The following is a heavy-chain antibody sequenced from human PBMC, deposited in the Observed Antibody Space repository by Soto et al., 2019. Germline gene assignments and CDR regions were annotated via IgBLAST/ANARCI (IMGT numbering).Heavy chain of an antibody. D-gene: IGHD3-22*01. CDR3: ARDQLYYNDISGRPLNAFDV. Sequence: GGSLRLSSAASGLHFRDYGVSWIRQAQGKGLEWVSYIGIGSSTKYYADSVKGRFTISRDNAKNSLYLQMNSLRAEDTAVYYCARDQLYYNDISGRPLNAFDVWGQGTMVTVSS. V-gene: IGHV3-48*01. CDR1: GLHFRDYG. J-gene: IGHJ3*01. CDR2: IGIGSSTK.